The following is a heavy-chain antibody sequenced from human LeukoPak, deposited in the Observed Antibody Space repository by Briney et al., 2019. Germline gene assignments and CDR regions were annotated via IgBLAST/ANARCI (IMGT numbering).Heavy chain of an antibody. V-gene: IGHV1-69*13. CDR3: ARVRAAAGTVGAFDI. Sequence: ASVKVSCKASGGTFSSYAISWVRQAPGQGLEWMGGIIPIFGTANYAQKFQGRVTITADESTSTAYMELSSLRSEDTAVYYCARVRAAAGTVGAFDIWGQGTMVTISS. CDR1: GGTFSSYA. J-gene: IGHJ3*02. D-gene: IGHD6-13*01. CDR2: IIPIFGTA.